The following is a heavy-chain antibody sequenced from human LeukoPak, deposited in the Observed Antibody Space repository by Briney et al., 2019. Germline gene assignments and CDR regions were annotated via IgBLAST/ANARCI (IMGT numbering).Heavy chain of an antibody. Sequence: PSETLSLTCTVSGGSISSYYWSWIRQPPGKGLEWIGYIYTSGSTNYNPPLKSRVTISVDTSKNQFSLKLSSVTAADTAVYYCARQYCSSTSCYNDYWGQGTLVTVSS. CDR2: IYTSGST. CDR1: GGSISSYY. J-gene: IGHJ4*02. D-gene: IGHD2-2*01. CDR3: ARQYCSSTSCYNDY. V-gene: IGHV4-4*09.